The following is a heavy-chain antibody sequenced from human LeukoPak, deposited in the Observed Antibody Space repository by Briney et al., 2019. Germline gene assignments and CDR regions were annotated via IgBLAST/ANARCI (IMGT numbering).Heavy chain of an antibody. CDR3: ARQGEQWLVPY. CDR2: IYPGDSDT. D-gene: IGHD6-19*01. CDR1: GYSFTSYW. V-gene: IGHV5-51*01. Sequence: ASVKVSCKASGYSFTSYWIGWVRQIPGKGLEWMGIIYPGDSDTRYSPSFQGQVTISADKSISTAYLQWSSLKASDTAMYYCARQGEQWLVPYWGQGTLVTVSS. J-gene: IGHJ4*02.